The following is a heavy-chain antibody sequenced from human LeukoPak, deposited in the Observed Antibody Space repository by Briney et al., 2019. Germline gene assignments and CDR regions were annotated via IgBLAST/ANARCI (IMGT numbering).Heavy chain of an antibody. CDR1: DGSFSSYY. CDR3: ARSLTMVRAYDY. J-gene: IGHJ4*02. Sequence: SETLSLTCGVYDGSFSSYYWSWIRQPPGKGLEWIGEINHSGSTNYNPSLKSRVTISVDTSKNQFSLKLSSVTAADTAVYYCARSLTMVRAYDYWGQGTLVTVSS. CDR2: INHSGST. D-gene: IGHD3-10*01. V-gene: IGHV4-34*01.